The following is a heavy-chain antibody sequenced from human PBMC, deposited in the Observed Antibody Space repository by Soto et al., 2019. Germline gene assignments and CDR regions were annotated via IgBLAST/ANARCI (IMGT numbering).Heavy chain of an antibody. CDR2: IYSGGST. CDR3: ARGSGSLYYFDF. Sequence: GGSLRLSCAASGFSVSTNYMTWDRQAPGNGLEWVSVIYSGGSTYYADSVKGRFTISRDNSKNTLHLQMNSLRAENTAVYYCARGSGSLYYFDFWGRGTLVTVSS. V-gene: IGHV3-53*01. J-gene: IGHJ4*02. D-gene: IGHD1-26*01. CDR1: GFSVSTNY.